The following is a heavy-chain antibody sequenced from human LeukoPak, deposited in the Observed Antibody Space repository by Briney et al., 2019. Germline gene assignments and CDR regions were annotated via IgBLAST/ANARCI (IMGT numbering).Heavy chain of an antibody. V-gene: IGHV3-21*01. CDR3: ARDIGDYVWGSYRPYCFDY. Sequence: GGSLRLSCAASGFTFSSYSMNWVRQAPGKGLEWVSSISSSSSYIYYADSVKGRFTISRDNAKNSLYLQMNSLRAEDTAVYYCARDIGDYVWGSYRPYCFDYWGQGTLVTVSS. D-gene: IGHD3-16*02. CDR1: GFTFSSYS. CDR2: ISSSSSYI. J-gene: IGHJ4*02.